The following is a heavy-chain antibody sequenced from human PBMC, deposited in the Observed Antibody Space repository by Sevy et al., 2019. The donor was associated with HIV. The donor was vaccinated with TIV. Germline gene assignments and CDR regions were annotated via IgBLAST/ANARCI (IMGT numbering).Heavy chain of an antibody. CDR1: GGSISSYY. Sequence: SETLSLTCTVSGGSISSYYWSWIRQPAGKGLEWIGRIYTRGSTNYNPSLKSRVTMSVDTSKNQFSLKLSSVTAADTAVYYCARDLRRKPYYYGMDVWGQGTTVTVSS. V-gene: IGHV4-4*07. CDR2: IYTRGST. CDR3: ARDLRRKPYYYGMDV. J-gene: IGHJ6*02.